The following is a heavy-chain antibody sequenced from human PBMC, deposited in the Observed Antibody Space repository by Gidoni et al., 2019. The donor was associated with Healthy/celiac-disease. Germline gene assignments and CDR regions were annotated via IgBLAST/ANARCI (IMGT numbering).Heavy chain of an antibody. D-gene: IGHD3-10*01. J-gene: IGHJ4*02. CDR1: GITYDDYA. V-gene: IGHV3-9*01. CDR2: ISWNSGSI. CDR3: AKDIKYYGSWSYEGGY. Sequence: EVQLVESGGGLVQPGRSMRLSCAASGITYDDYAMQWVRQAPGKGLGWVSGISWNSGSIGYADSVKGRFTISRDNAKNSLYLQMNSLRAEDTALYYCAKDIKYYGSWSYEGGYWGQGTLVTVSS.